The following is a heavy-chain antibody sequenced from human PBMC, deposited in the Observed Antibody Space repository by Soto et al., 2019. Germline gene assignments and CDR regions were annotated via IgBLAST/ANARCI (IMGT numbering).Heavy chain of an antibody. D-gene: IGHD3-3*01. J-gene: IGHJ4*02. CDR2: INSDGSGT. Sequence: GSVRRSCAACGFSLILYLMHWVRQAPGKGLVWISHINSDGSGTSHADSVKGRFTISRDNAKNTLYLQMNSLRAEDTAVYYCARDTYGKYDYWGQGTLVTVSS. CDR3: ARDTYGKYDY. V-gene: IGHV3-74*01. CDR1: GFSLILYL.